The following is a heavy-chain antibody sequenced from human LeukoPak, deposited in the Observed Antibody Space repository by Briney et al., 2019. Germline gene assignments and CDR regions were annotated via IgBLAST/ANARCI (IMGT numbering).Heavy chain of an antibody. CDR3: ARDVIYGSGSSRLFDI. V-gene: IGHV3-33*01. CDR2: IWYDGSNK. J-gene: IGHJ3*02. Sequence: GGSLRLSCAASGFTFSSYGMHWVRQAPGKGLEWVAVIWYDGSNKYYADSVKGRFTISRDNAKNSLFLQINSLRAEDTAVYYCARDVIYGSGSSRLFDIWGQGTLVTVSS. CDR1: GFTFSSYG. D-gene: IGHD3-10*01.